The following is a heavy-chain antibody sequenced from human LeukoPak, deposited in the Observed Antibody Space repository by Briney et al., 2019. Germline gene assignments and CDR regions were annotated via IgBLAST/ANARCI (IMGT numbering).Heavy chain of an antibody. CDR1: GGSISSLY. Sequence: SETLSLTCSVSGGSISSLYWSWIRQPPGKGLEWIGYIYYTGSTNYNPSLKSRVTIFVDMSKNQFSLRLSSVPAADTALYYCARHRAYSSASPFDYWGQGTLVTVSS. J-gene: IGHJ4*02. D-gene: IGHD6-6*01. CDR3: ARHRAYSSASPFDY. CDR2: IYYTGST. V-gene: IGHV4-59*08.